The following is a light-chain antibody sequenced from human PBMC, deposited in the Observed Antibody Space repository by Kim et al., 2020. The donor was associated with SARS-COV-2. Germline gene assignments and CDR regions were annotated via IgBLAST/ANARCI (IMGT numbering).Light chain of an antibody. V-gene: IGLV2-14*03. CDR2: GVT. CDR3: GSYTTSRNMG. J-gene: IGLJ3*02. Sequence: QSALTQPASVSGSPGQSITISCTGSSSDIGNYNFVSWYQQHPGTVPKVIIYGVTKRPSGVSDRFSGSKSGNTASLTISGLQAEDEADYYCGSYTTSRNMGFGGGTQLNVL. CDR1: SSDIGNYNF.